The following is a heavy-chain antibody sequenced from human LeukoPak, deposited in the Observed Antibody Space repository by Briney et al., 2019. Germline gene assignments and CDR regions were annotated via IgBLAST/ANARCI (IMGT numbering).Heavy chain of an antibody. CDR1: GYTFTSYY. Sequence: ASVKVSCKASGYTFTSYYMHWVRQAPGQGLEWMGIINPSGGNTNYAQKLQGRVTMTTDTSTSTAYMELRSLRSDDTAVYYCARLMTPLGVDYWGQGTLVTVSS. D-gene: IGHD3-16*01. CDR2: INPSGGNT. V-gene: IGHV1-46*01. CDR3: ARLMTPLGVDY. J-gene: IGHJ4*02.